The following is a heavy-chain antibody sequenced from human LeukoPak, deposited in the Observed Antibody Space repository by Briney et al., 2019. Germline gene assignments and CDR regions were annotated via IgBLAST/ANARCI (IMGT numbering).Heavy chain of an antibody. D-gene: IGHD1-26*01. CDR2: FDPEDGET. CDR1: GYTLTELS. V-gene: IGHV1-24*01. CDR3: ATAPTTQWELSYYFDY. Sequence: ASVKVSCKVSGYTLTELSMHWARQAPGKGLEWMGGFDPEDGETIYAQKFQGRVTMTEDTSTDTAYMELSSLRSEDTAVYYCATAPTTQWELSYYFDYWGQGTLVTVSS. J-gene: IGHJ4*02.